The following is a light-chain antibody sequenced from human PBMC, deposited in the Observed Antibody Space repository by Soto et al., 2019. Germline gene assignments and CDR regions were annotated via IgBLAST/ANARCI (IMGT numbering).Light chain of an antibody. CDR3: QVWDTISDHYV. CDR2: VDS. V-gene: IGLV3-21*02. J-gene: IGLJ1*01. Sequence: SYELTQPPSVSVAPGQTARITCGGNNIESKSVHWYQQRPGQAPVLVIYVDSDRPSGIPDPFSASTSGNTAALTISRVEAGDEADYYCQVWDTISDHYVFGSGTKLTVL. CDR1: NIESKS.